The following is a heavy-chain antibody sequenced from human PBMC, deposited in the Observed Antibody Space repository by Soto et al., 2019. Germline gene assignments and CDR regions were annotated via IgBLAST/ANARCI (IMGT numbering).Heavy chain of an antibody. CDR3: ARGITIFGVVTNYYFDY. CDR2: INAGNGNT. V-gene: IGHV1-3*01. Sequence: VKVSCKASGYTFTSYAMHWVRQAPGKRLEWMGWINAGNGNTKYSQKFQGRVTITRDTSASTAYMELSSLRSEDTAVYYCARGITIFGVVTNYYFDYWGQGTLVTVSS. CDR1: GYTFTSYA. D-gene: IGHD3-3*01. J-gene: IGHJ4*02.